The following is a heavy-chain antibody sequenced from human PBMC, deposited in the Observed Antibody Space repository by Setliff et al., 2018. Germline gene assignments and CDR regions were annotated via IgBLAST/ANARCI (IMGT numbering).Heavy chain of an antibody. V-gene: IGHV3-72*01. CDR3: ARVGYCDGPTCYPFDY. CDR2: IKNKVNTFST. D-gene: IGHD2-2*01. Sequence: GGSLRLSCAASGFTFGDHFMDWVRQPPGKGLEWVGRIKNKVNTFSTQYAASVNGRFSISRDDSKSSLYLQMNSLKSEDTAVYYCARVGYCDGPTCYPFDYWGPGTLVT. CDR1: GFTFGDHF. J-gene: IGHJ4*02.